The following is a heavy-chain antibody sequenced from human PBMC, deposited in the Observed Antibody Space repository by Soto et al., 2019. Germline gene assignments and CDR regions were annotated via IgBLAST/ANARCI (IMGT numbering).Heavy chain of an antibody. CDR3: ARGRSFSYDSTPPPMFDP. Sequence: GGALRVSCSVSGFAFSTFDIHWVRQAPGKGLEWVSGIGTLSDTFYAASVQGRFTISRQNAKNSVYLQMNSLRAGDTAFYYCARGRSFSYDSTPPPMFDPWGQGTLVTVYS. CDR2: IGTLSDT. CDR1: GFAFSTFD. D-gene: IGHD3-10*01. J-gene: IGHJ5*02. V-gene: IGHV3-13*01.